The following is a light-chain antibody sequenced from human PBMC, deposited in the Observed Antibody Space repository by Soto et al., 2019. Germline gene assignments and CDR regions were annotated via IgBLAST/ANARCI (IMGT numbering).Light chain of an antibody. CDR3: QQYNSYSRYT. V-gene: IGKV1-5*01. Sequence: DIQMTQSPSTLSASVGDRVTITCRASQSISSWLAWYQQKPGKAPQLLIYDASSLESGAPSRFSGSGSGTEFALTISSLQPDDFATYYCQQYNSYSRYTFGQGTKLEI. J-gene: IGKJ2*01. CDR1: QSISSW. CDR2: DAS.